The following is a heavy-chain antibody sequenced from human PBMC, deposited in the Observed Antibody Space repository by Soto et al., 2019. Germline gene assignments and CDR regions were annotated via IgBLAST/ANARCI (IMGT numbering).Heavy chain of an antibody. Sequence: GGSLRLSCAASGFTFSSYAMSWVRQAPWKGLEWVSAISGSGGSTYYADSVKGRFTISRDNSKNTLYLQMNSLRAEDTAVYYCAKDSSSWYGTGWFDPWGQGTLVTVSS. CDR2: ISGSGGST. CDR1: GFTFSSYA. V-gene: IGHV3-23*01. CDR3: AKDSSSWYGTGWFDP. D-gene: IGHD6-13*01. J-gene: IGHJ5*02.